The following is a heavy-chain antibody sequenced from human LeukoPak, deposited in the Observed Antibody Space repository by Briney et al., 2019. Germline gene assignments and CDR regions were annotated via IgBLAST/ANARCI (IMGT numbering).Heavy chain of an antibody. J-gene: IGHJ5*02. CDR1: GGSISSYY. CDR2: IYYSGST. V-gene: IGHV4-59*01. Sequence: PSETLSLTCTVSGGSISSYYWSWIRQPPGKGLEWIGYIYYSGSTNYNPSLKSRVTISVDTSKNQFPLKLSSVTAADTAVYYCARAVHGYPNWFDPWGQGTLVTVSS. D-gene: IGHD6-13*01. CDR3: ARAVHGYPNWFDP.